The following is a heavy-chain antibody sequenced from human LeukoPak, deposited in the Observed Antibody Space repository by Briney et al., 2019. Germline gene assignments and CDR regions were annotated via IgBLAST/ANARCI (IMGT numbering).Heavy chain of an antibody. Sequence: GGSLRLSCAASGFTVSSNYMSWVRQAPGKGLEWVSVIYSGGSTYYADSVKGRFTISRDNAKNSLYLQMNSLRAEDTAVYYCARADIKYSSGWYYPFDYWGQGTLVTVSS. V-gene: IGHV3-53*01. CDR3: ARADIKYSSGWYYPFDY. CDR2: IYSGGST. J-gene: IGHJ4*02. D-gene: IGHD6-19*01. CDR1: GFTVSSNY.